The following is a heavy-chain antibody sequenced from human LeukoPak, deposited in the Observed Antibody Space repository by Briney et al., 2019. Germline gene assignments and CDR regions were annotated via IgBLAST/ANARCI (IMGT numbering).Heavy chain of an antibody. CDR1: GFTFSSYA. Sequence: GGSLRLSCAASGFTFSSYAMSWVRQAPGKGLEWVSAISGSGGSTYYADSVKGRFTISRDNAKNSLYLQMNSLRAEDTALYYCAKDRGGYCSGGSCYYYYYGMDVWGQGTTVTVSS. V-gene: IGHV3-23*01. CDR3: AKDRGGYCSGGSCYYYYYGMDV. CDR2: ISGSGGST. J-gene: IGHJ6*02. D-gene: IGHD2-15*01.